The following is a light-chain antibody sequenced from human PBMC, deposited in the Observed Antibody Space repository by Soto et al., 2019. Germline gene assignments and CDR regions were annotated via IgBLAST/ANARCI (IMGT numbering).Light chain of an antibody. Sequence: DIVMTQSPATLSVSPGERATLSCRASQSVASNLAWYQQRPGQAPRLLIYGASTRATGVPVRFSGSGSGTKFTLTISSLQSEDFAVYYCHHYNNWPHTFGGGTKVEIK. CDR3: HHYNNWPHT. CDR1: QSVASN. J-gene: IGKJ4*01. CDR2: GAS. V-gene: IGKV3-15*01.